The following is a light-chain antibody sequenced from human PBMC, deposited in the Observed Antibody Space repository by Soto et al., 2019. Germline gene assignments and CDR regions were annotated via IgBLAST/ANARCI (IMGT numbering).Light chain of an antibody. Sequence: QTVVTQEPSLTVSQGGTVTLTCASSTGAVTSGYYPNWFQQKPGQAPGALIYSTSNKHSWTPARFSGSLLGGKAALTLSGVQPEDEAEYYCLLYYGGAWVFGGGTKLTVL. J-gene: IGLJ3*02. V-gene: IGLV7-43*01. CDR2: STS. CDR1: TGAVTSGYY. CDR3: LLYYGGAWV.